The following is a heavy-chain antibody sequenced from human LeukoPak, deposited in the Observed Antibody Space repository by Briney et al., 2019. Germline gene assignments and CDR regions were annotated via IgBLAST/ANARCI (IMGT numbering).Heavy chain of an antibody. CDR2: INHSGST. D-gene: IGHD2-2*01. CDR1: GGSFSGYY. CDR3: ARRPAWRRSGAFDI. V-gene: IGHV4-34*01. J-gene: IGHJ3*02. Sequence: SETLSLTFAVYGGSFSGYYWSWIRQPPGKGLEWIGEINHSGSTNYNPSLKSRVTISVDTSKNQFSLKLSSVTAADTAVYYCARRPAWRRSGAFDIWGQGTMVTVSS.